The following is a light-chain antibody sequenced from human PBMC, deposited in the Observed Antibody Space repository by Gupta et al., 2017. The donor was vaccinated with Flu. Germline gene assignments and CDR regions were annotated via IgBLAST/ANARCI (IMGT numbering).Light chain of an antibody. CDR3: AAWDDSLRGPNWV. V-gene: IGLV1-47*01. CDR1: SSNIGSNY. CDR2: RNN. J-gene: IGLJ3*02. Sequence: TIPCPGTSSNIGSNYVYWYQQLPGTAPKLLIYRNNQRPSGVPDRFSGSTSGTSASLAISGLRSEDEADYYCAAWDDSLRGPNWVFGGGTKLTVL.